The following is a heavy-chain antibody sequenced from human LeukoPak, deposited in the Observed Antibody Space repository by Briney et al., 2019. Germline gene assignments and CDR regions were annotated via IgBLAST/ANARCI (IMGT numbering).Heavy chain of an antibody. V-gene: IGHV3-23*01. CDR1: GFTFSSYA. D-gene: IGHD3-10*01. J-gene: IGHJ5*02. CDR2: ISGSGGST. CDR3: AKDRGITMVRGVTPRFDP. Sequence: GGSLRLSCAASGFTFSSYAMSWVRQAPGKGLEWVSAISGSGGSTYYADSVKGRFTISRDNSENTLYLQMNSLRAEDTAVYYCAKDRGITMVRGVTPRFDPWGQGTLVTVSS.